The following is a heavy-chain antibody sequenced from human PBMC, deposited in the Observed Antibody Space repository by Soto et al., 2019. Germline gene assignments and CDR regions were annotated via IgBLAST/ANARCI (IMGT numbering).Heavy chain of an antibody. CDR3: ARVSFGKQLASLDF. J-gene: IGHJ4*02. Sequence: SETLSLTCAVPGFSISSHYYWGWVRRPPGKGLEWIGNVWHTGTTYYNPSFENRVTLSVDTSKNQFSLSLTSVTAADTATYYCARVSFGKQLASLDFWGQGTLVTVSS. D-gene: IGHD3-10*01. V-gene: IGHV4-38-2*01. CDR1: GFSISSHYY. CDR2: VWHTGTT.